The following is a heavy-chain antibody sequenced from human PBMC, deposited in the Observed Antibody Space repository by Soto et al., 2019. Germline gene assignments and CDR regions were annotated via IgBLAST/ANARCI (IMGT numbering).Heavy chain of an antibody. CDR3: ARGLQRAAGTISEFDY. Sequence: ASVKVSCKASGYTFTSYGISWVRQAPGQGLEWMGWISAYNGNTNYAQKLQGRVTMATDTSTSTAYMELRSLRSDDTAVYYCARGLQRAAGTISEFDYWGQGTLVTVSS. CDR1: GYTFTSYG. D-gene: IGHD6-13*01. V-gene: IGHV1-18*01. J-gene: IGHJ4*02. CDR2: ISAYNGNT.